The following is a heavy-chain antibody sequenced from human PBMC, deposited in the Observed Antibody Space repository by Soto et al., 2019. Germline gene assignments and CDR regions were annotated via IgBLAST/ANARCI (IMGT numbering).Heavy chain of an antibody. CDR2: IPNDGRFK. CDR3: AREGGPAATSPDY. Sequence: QVQLVESGGGVVQPGGSLRLSCAASGFTFSSYTMHWVRQAPGKGLEWVAVIPNDGRFKHYGDSVKGRFTISRDNSDNTLYLQMNSLRPEDTAVYYCAREGGPAATSPDYWGQGILVTVSS. J-gene: IGHJ4*02. D-gene: IGHD2-2*01. CDR1: GFTFSSYT. V-gene: IGHV3-30*04.